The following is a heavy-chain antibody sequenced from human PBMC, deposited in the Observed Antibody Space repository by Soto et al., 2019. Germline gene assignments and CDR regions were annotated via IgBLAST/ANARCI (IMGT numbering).Heavy chain of an antibody. V-gene: IGHV4-4*02. CDR3: ARDGTAAGTTSYFGY. Sequence: LETLSLTFALSGGSPSRTNRWRWVRQPRGKGLEWIGEIDHGGSTNETPPVKRRVTISVEKSKNQFSLKLSSVTAADTAVYYCARDGTAAGTTSYFGYWGQGTLVTVS. D-gene: IGHD6-13*01. CDR2: IDHGGST. J-gene: IGHJ4*02. CDR1: GGSPSRTNR.